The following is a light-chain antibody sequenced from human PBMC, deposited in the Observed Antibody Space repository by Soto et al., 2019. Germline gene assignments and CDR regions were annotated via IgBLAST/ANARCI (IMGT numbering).Light chain of an antibody. CDR3: SSFTSNYFYV. CDR1: GSDVCGYNY. V-gene: IGLV2-14*01. Sequence: QSALTQPASVSGSPGQSIAISCTGSGSDVCGYNYVSWYQQHPGKAPKLIIYGVSHRPSGVSTRFYASRSAYTDSLTISGLQAQDEAYYYCSSFTSNYFYVFGHATKVTVL. J-gene: IGLJ1*01. CDR2: GVS.